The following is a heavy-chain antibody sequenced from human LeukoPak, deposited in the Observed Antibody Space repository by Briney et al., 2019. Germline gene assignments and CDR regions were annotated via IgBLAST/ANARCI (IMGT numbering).Heavy chain of an antibody. V-gene: IGHV3-21*04. Sequence: GGSLRLACEASGFTFRTHSMNWVRQAPGKGLEWVSSITKSSTYMYYADSVKGRFTISRDNANNSLFLQMNNLGVDDTGVYYCARGSGVHVWGQGTLVIVSS. D-gene: IGHD3-10*01. J-gene: IGHJ4*02. CDR3: ARGSGVHV. CDR1: GFTFRTHS. CDR2: ITKSSTYM.